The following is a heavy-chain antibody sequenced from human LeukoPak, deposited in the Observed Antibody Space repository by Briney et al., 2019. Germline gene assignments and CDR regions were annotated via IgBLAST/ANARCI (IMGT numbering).Heavy chain of an antibody. CDR3: ARDGSIAAAVTGFDP. D-gene: IGHD6-13*01. CDR2: ISAYNGNT. J-gene: IGHJ5*02. CDR1: GYTFTIYY. Sequence: VASVKVSCKASGYTFTIYYMHWVRQAPGQGLVWMGWISAYNGNTNYAQKLQGRVTMTTDTSTSTAYMELRSLRSDDTAAYYCARDGSIAAAVTGFDPWGQGTLVTVSS. V-gene: IGHV1-18*04.